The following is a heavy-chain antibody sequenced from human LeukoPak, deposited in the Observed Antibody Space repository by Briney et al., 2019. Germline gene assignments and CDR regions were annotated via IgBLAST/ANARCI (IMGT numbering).Heavy chain of an antibody. D-gene: IGHD4-11*01. V-gene: IGHV4-39*07. CDR3: ARGYTNYGYVFDI. CDR1: GGSISSNNYY. CDR2: IYYSGRT. J-gene: IGHJ3*02. Sequence: SETLSLTCTVSGGSISSNNYYWAWIRQPPGKGLEWIGSIYYSGRTYYNPSLKSRVTISVDTSKSQFSLKLSSLTAADTAVYYCARGYTNYGYVFDIWGQGTMVTVSS.